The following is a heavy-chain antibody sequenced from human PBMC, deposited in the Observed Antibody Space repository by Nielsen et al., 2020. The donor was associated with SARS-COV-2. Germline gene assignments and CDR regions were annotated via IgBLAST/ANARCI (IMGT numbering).Heavy chain of an antibody. Sequence: GGSLRLSCAASGLTFSRYWMSWVRQAPGKGLEWVASIKQDGSQTYYVDSVKGRFTISRDDAKNSLYLQMNSLRVEDTAVYYCARGNYAVWGQGTLVTVSS. D-gene: IGHD3-16*01. CDR2: IKQDGSQT. CDR1: GLTFSRYW. J-gene: IGHJ4*02. CDR3: ARGNYAV. V-gene: IGHV3-7*01.